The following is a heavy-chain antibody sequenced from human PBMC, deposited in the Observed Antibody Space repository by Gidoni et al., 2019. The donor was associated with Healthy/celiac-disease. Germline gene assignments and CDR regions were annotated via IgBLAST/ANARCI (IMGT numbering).Heavy chain of an antibody. CDR3: ARDGPIKDYYYYGMDV. J-gene: IGHJ6*02. CDR2: INAGNGNT. V-gene: IGHV1-3*01. Sequence: QVQLVQSGAEVKKPGASVKVSCKASGYTFTSSAMHWVRQAPGQRLEWMGWINAGNGNTKYSQKFQGRVTITRDTSASTAYMELSSLRSEDTAVYYCARDGPIKDYYYYGMDVWGQGTTVTVSS. D-gene: IGHD5-12*01. CDR1: GYTFTSSA.